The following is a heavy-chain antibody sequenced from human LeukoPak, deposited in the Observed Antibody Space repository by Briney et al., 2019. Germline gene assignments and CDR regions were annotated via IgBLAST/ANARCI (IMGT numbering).Heavy chain of an antibody. D-gene: IGHD5-18*01. J-gene: IGHJ4*02. CDR1: GYSFTGYY. CDR2: INPNTGAT. V-gene: IGHV1-2*02. CDR3: ARDASTWIQIDY. Sequence: GASVKVSCKASGYSFTGYYIHWVRQAPGQGLEWMGWINPNTGATYSEQKFQGRVTMSRDTSINTAYMELNWMSSDDTAVYYCARDASTWIQIDYWGQGTLVTVSS.